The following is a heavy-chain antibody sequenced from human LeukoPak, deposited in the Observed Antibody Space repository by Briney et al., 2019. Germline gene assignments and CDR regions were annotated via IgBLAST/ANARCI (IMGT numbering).Heavy chain of an antibody. D-gene: IGHD3-22*01. J-gene: IGHJ4*02. CDR3: TIMHRYYDGSGYWVQ. V-gene: IGHV3-23*01. CDR1: GFTFSSYA. Sequence: GGSLRLSCAASGFTFSSYAMSWVREAPGKGLEWVSGISTSGGSTSYADSVKGRFTISRDNPRNTLYMQMNSMRAEDTAVYYCTIMHRYYDGSGYWVQWGQGTLVTVSS. CDR2: ISTSGGST.